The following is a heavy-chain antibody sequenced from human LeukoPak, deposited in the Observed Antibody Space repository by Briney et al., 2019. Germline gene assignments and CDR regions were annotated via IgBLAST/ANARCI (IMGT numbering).Heavy chain of an antibody. V-gene: IGHV4-34*01. D-gene: IGHD3-10*01. CDR3: ARFGFARHYYYGMDV. CDR1: GGSFSGYY. Sequence: SETLSLTCAVYGGSFSGYYWSWIRQPPGKGREWIGEINHSGSTNYNPSLKSRVTISVDTSKNQFSLKLSSVTAADTAVYYCARFGFARHYYYGMDVWGQGTTVTVSS. J-gene: IGHJ6*02. CDR2: INHSGST.